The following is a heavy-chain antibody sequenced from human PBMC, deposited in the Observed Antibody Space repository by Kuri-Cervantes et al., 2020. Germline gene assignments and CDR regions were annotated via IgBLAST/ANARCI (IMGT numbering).Heavy chain of an antibody. D-gene: IGHD4-17*01. CDR3: ARRAGSGDYADHAFDI. CDR1: GFTFSSYA. Sequence: GGSLRLSCAASGFTFSSYAMSWVRQAPGKGLEWVSSISSSSNYIYYADSVMGRFTISRVNAKNSLYLQMNSPRAEDTAVYYCARRAGSGDYADHAFDIWGRGTVVTVSS. CDR2: ISSSSNYI. V-gene: IGHV3-21*01. J-gene: IGHJ3*02.